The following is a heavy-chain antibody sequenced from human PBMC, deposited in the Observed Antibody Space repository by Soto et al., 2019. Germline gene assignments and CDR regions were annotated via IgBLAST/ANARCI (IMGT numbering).Heavy chain of an antibody. V-gene: IGHV3-11*01. CDR3: ARDVGYCSSTSCLLGAFDI. Sequence: GGSLRLSCAASGFTFSDYYMSWIRQAPGKGLEWVSYISSSGSTIYYADSVKGRFTISRDNAKNSLYLQMNSLRAEDTAVYYCARDVGYCSSTSCLLGAFDIWGQGTMVTVSS. CDR2: ISSSGSTI. CDR1: GFTFSDYY. D-gene: IGHD2-2*01. J-gene: IGHJ3*02.